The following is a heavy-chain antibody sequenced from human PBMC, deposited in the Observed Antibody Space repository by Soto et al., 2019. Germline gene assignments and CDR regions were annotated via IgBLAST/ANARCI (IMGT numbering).Heavy chain of an antibody. D-gene: IGHD6-13*01. J-gene: IGHJ1*01. V-gene: IGHV2-5*02. CDR2: IYWDGDK. CDR3: AHRRDSSSFQH. CDR1: GLSLSTSAVG. Sequence: QNTLKESGPTLVKPTQTLTLTCTFSGLSLSTSAVGVGWIRQPPGKALEWLALIYWDGDKRYSPSLKSRLTITKDTSKNQVVLTMTNMDPVDTATYYCAHRRDSSSFQHWGQGTLVTVSS.